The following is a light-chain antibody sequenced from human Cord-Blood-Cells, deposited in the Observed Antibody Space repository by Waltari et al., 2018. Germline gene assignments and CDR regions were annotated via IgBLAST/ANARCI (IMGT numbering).Light chain of an antibody. V-gene: IGKV4-1*01. CDR2: WAS. J-gene: IGKJ3*01. CDR1: QSVLYSSNNKNY. CDR3: QQYYSTPFT. Sequence: DIVMTQSPDSLAVSLGERVTINCKSSQSVLYSSNNKNYLAWYQQKPGQPPKLLIYWASTRESGVPDRFRGSGSGTDFTLTISSLQAEDGAVYYCQQYYSTPFTFGPGTKVDIK.